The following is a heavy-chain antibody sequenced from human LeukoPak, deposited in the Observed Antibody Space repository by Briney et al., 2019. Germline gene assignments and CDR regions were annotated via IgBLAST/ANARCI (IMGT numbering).Heavy chain of an antibody. CDR3: ARRGDGGRSFDY. D-gene: IGHD4-23*01. CDR1: GFTFSSYG. CDR2: ISYDGSNK. J-gene: IGHJ4*02. V-gene: IGHV3-30*03. Sequence: GGSLRLSCAASGFTFSSYGMHWVRQAPGKGLEWVAVISYDGSNKYYADSVKGRFTISRDNSKNTLYLQMNSLRAEDTAVYYCARRGDGGRSFDYWGQGTLVTVS.